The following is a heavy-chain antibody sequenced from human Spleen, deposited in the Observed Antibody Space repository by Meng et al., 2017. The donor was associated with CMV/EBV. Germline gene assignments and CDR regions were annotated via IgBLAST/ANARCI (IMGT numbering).Heavy chain of an antibody. CDR1: GFTFSSYS. CDR3: ARLFSSSSFDS. V-gene: IGHV3-21*01. D-gene: IGHD6-6*01. CDR2: ISSSSTYI. J-gene: IGHJ4*02. Sequence: GESLKISCATSGFTFSSYSMNWVRQAPGKGLEWVSSISSSSTYIYYADSVKGRFTISRDNAKNSLYLQVNSLRAEDTAVYYCARLFSSSSFDSWGQGTPVTVSS.